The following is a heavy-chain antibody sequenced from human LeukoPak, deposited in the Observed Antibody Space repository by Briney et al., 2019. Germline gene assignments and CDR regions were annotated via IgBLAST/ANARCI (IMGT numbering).Heavy chain of an antibody. CDR1: GFSFGKYW. CDR3: ARRYCSGGTCYFFDY. Sequence: GGSLRLSCVASGFSFGKYWMSWVRQAPGKGLEWVANIKLDGSEKNYVDSVKGRFTISRDDSKNTLYLQMNSLRAEDTAVYYCARRYCSGGTCYFFDYWGQGTLVTVSS. CDR2: IKLDGSEK. J-gene: IGHJ4*02. D-gene: IGHD2-15*01. V-gene: IGHV3-7*03.